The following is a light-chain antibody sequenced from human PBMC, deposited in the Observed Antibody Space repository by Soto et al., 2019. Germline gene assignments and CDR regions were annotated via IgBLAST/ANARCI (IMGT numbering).Light chain of an antibody. V-gene: IGLV2-14*01. Sequence: QSVLTQPASVSGSPGQSITISCTGTSSDVGGFNYVSWYQQHPGKVPKLMIYDVSNRPSGVSNRFSGSKSGNTASLTISGLQAEGEADYYCSSYTSTSTRVFGGGTKLTVL. J-gene: IGLJ3*02. CDR3: SSYTSTSTRV. CDR1: SSDVGGFNY. CDR2: DVS.